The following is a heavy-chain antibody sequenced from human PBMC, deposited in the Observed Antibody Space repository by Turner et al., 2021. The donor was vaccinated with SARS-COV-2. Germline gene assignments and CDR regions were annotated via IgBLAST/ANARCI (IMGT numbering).Heavy chain of an antibody. V-gene: IGHV5-51*01. CDR3: VVGGRDTAFDY. CDR1: GYLFTTYW. D-gene: IGHD5-18*01. CDR2: IYPVDSNT. Sequence: EVQLVQSGAEVKKPGESLRISCKGSGYLFTTYWIGWVRQMPGKGLEWMGIIYPVDSNTRYSPSFQGQVTISADKSISTAYLQWSSLKASDTAMYHCVVGGRDTAFDYWGQGTLVTVSS. J-gene: IGHJ4*02.